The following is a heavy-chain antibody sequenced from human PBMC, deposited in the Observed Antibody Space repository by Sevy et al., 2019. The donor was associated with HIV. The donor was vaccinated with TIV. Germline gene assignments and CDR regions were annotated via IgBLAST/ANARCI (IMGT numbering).Heavy chain of an antibody. CDR2: IKQDGSEN. D-gene: IGHD2-21*02. J-gene: IGHJ4*02. Sequence: GGSLRLSCAASGFTFSNFWMSWVRQAPGKGLEFVANIKQDGSENFYADSVKGRFTISRDNAKNSLFLQMNNVRVEETAVYYGARDHPSTAPFDYWGQGTLVTVSS. CDR1: GFTFSNFW. V-gene: IGHV3-7*03. CDR3: ARDHPSTAPFDY.